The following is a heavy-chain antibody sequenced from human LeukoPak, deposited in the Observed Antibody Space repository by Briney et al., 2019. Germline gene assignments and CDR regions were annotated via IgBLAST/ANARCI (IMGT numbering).Heavy chain of an antibody. D-gene: IGHD4-11*01. V-gene: IGHV3-74*03. Sequence: GGSLRLSCAASGFTFNTYWIHWVRQVPGKGLVWVSRINGDGSSTAYADSVKGRFTISRDNAKNTLYLQMNSLRAEDTAVYYCAREKGSSNYDSWGQRTSVTVSS. CDR2: INGDGSST. CDR3: AREKGSSNYDS. CDR1: GFTFNTYW. J-gene: IGHJ5*01.